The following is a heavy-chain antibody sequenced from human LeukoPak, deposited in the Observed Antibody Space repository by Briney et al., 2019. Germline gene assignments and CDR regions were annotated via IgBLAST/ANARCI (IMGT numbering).Heavy chain of an antibody. CDR3: ARFSAMAPWYMDV. Sequence: SETLSLTCAVYGGSFSGYYWSWIRQPPGKGLEWIGELNHSGSTSYNPSLKSRVTISVDTSKNQFSLKLSSVTAADTAVYYCARFSAMAPWYMDVWGKGTTVTVSS. CDR2: LNHSGST. V-gene: IGHV4-34*01. J-gene: IGHJ6*03. CDR1: GGSFSGYY. D-gene: IGHD5-18*01.